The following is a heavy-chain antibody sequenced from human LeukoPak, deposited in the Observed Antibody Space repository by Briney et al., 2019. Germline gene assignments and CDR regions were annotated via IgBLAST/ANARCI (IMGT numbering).Heavy chain of an antibody. Sequence: GASVKVSCKASGYIFTSHGLSWVRQAPGQGLEWMGWINIYKGNTNYAQKFQGGVTMTTDTSTSTAYMELRSLRSDDTAVYYCARNSSGWYGYFDLWGRGTLVTVSS. J-gene: IGHJ2*01. D-gene: IGHD6-25*01. CDR1: GYIFTSHG. V-gene: IGHV1-18*01. CDR2: INIYKGNT. CDR3: ARNSSGWYGYFDL.